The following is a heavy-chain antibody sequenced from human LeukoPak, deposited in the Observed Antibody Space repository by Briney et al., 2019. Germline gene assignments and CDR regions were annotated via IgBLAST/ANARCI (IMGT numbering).Heavy chain of an antibody. CDR2: INHSGST. J-gene: IGHJ4*03. V-gene: IGHV4-34*01. CDR1: GGSFSGYY. CDR3: ARDLLKYGAYSPYDY. D-gene: IGHD4/OR15-4a*01. Sequence: SETLSLTCAVYGGSFSGYYWSWIRQPPGKGLEWIGEINHSGSTNYNPSLKSRVTISVDTSKNQFSLKLSSVTAADTAMYYCARDLLKYGAYSPYDYGGQGTLVTVSS.